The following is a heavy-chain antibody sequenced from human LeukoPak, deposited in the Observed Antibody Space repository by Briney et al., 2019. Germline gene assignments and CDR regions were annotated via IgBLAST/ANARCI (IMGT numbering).Heavy chain of an antibody. CDR3: ASRGGVTAGYFDC. J-gene: IGHJ4*02. Sequence: SETLSLTRTVSGGSIRSHYWSWIRQHPGKGLEWIGYIYYSGNTYYNPSLKSRVTISVDTSKNQFSLKLNSVTAADTAVYYCASRGGVTAGYFDCWGQGTLVTVSS. CDR2: IYYSGNT. V-gene: IGHV4-59*06. D-gene: IGHD3-10*01. CDR1: GGSIRSHY.